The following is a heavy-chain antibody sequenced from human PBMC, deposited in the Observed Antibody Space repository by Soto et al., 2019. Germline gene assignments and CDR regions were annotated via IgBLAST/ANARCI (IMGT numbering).Heavy chain of an antibody. CDR1: GGSISSYY. V-gene: IGHV4-4*07. CDR3: ARLCPQMGCSGGSCYSGAYYYYGMDV. CDR2: IYTSGST. D-gene: IGHD2-15*01. Sequence: SETLSLTCTVSGGSISSYYWSWIRQPAGKGLEWIGRIYTSGSTNYNPSLKRRGTMSVDTSKNQFSLKLSSVTAADTAVYYFARLCPQMGCSGGSCYSGAYYYYGMDVWGQGTTVTVSS. J-gene: IGHJ6*02.